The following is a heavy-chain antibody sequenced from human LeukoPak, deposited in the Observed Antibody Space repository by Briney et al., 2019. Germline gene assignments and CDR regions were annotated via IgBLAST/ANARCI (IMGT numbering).Heavy chain of an antibody. V-gene: IGHV4-59*01. Sequence: SETLSLTCTASGGSISSYYWSWIRQPQGKGLEWIGYISYSGSTDYNPSLKSRVTISLDTSKNQFSLRLSSVTAADTAVYYCARETRLHSGSYSNDAFDIWGQGTMVTVSS. CDR2: ISYSGST. J-gene: IGHJ3*02. CDR3: ARETRLHSGSYSNDAFDI. CDR1: GGSISSYY. D-gene: IGHD1-26*01.